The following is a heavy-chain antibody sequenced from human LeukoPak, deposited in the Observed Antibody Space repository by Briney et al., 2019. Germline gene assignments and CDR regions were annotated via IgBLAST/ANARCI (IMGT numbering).Heavy chain of an antibody. J-gene: IGHJ4*02. V-gene: IGHV3-23*01. Sequence: GGSLRLSCAASGFTFSTYAMSWVRQAPGKGLEWVSSISGTVSTTYYADSVKGRFTISRDNSNNTLYLQMNSLRAEGSAVYYCAKGRTTDFWGQGTLVTVSS. CDR1: GFTFSTYA. CDR2: ISGTVSTT. D-gene: IGHD1-1*01. CDR3: AKGRTTDF.